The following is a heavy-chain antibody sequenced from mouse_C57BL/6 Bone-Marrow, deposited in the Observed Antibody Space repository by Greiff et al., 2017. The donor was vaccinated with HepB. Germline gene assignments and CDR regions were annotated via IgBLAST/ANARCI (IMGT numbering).Heavy chain of an antibody. CDR2: IYYSGTI. J-gene: IGHJ2*01. Sequence: EVKLMESGPGLVKPSQTVFLTCTVTGISITTGNYRWSWIRQFPGNKLEWIGYIYYSGTITYNPSLTSRTTITRDTPKNQFFLEMNSLTAEDTATYYCARGWDWDGYYFDYWGQGTTLTVSS. V-gene: IGHV3-5*01. D-gene: IGHD4-1*01. CDR1: GISITTGNYR. CDR3: ARGWDWDGYYFDY.